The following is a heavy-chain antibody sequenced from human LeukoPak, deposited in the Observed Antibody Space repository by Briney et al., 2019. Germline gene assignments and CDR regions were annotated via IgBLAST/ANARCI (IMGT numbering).Heavy chain of an antibody. V-gene: IGHV4-39*01. J-gene: IGHJ6*03. CDR1: GGSISSGDYY. CDR2: IYYSGST. Sequence: PSETLSLTCTVSGGSISSGDYYWGWIRQPPGKGLEWIGSIYYSGSTYYNPSLKSRVTISVDTSKNQFSLKLSSVTAADTAVYYCARVVLLWKDMDVWGKGTTVTVSS. D-gene: IGHD3-10*01. CDR3: ARVVLLWKDMDV.